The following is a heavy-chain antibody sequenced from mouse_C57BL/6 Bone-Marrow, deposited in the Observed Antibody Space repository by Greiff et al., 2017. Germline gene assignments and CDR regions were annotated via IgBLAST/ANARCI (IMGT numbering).Heavy chain of an antibody. J-gene: IGHJ3*01. Sequence: VQLQQSGAELAKPGASVKLSCKASGYTFTSYWMHWVKQRPGQGLEWIGYINPSSGYTKYNQKFKDKATLTADKSSSAAYMPLSSLTYEDSAVYYCARSIYYGNYLAWFAYWGEGTLVTVSA. CDR1: GYTFTSYW. D-gene: IGHD2-1*01. V-gene: IGHV1-7*01. CDR2: INPSSGYT. CDR3: ARSIYYGNYLAWFAY.